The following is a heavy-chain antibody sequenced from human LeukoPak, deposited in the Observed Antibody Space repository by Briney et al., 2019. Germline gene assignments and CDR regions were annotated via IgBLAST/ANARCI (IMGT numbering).Heavy chain of an antibody. J-gene: IGHJ4*02. CDR1: GFSFSSYW. CDR3: ASSHDSSGND. V-gene: IGHV3-7*01. CDR2: IKYDGSLK. Sequence: PGGSLRLSCVASGFSFSSYWMAWVRQAPGKGLEWVANIKYDGSLKFYVDSVKGRFNISRDNAKNSLYLEMNSLRADDTAVYFCASSHDSSGNDWGQGTMVTVSS. D-gene: IGHD3-22*01.